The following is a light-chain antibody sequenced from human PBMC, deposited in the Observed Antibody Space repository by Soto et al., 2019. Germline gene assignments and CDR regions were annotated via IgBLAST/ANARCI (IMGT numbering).Light chain of an antibody. Sequence: QAVVTQEPSLTVSPGGTVTLTCGSSTGVVTSGHYPYWFQQKPGQAPRTLIYDTSNKHSWTPARFSGSLLVGKAALTLSGAQPEDEAEYYCLLSYSGAWGVFGGGTKLTVL. CDR2: DTS. CDR1: TGVVTSGHY. J-gene: IGLJ2*01. CDR3: LLSYSGAWGV. V-gene: IGLV7-46*01.